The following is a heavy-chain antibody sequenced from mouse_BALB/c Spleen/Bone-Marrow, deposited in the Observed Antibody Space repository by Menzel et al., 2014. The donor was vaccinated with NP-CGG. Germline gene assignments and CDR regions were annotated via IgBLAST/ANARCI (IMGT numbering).Heavy chain of an antibody. CDR1: GFNIKDTY. CDR3: AIYFYFDY. Sequence: EVQRVESGAELVKPGASVRLSCTASGFNIKDTYMHWVKQRPDQGLEWIGRIEPANGNAKHDPKFQGKAAITADTSSNTTHLQLSSLTSEDTAVYYCAIYFYFDYWGQGTTLTVSS. J-gene: IGHJ2*01. D-gene: IGHD2-3*01. V-gene: IGHV14-3*02. CDR2: IEPANGNA.